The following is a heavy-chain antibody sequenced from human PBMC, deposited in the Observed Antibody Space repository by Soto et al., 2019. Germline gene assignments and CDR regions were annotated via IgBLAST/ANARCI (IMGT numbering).Heavy chain of an antibody. Sequence: ASVKVSFKASGYTFTSYDINWVRQATGQGLEWMGWMNPNSGNTGYAQKFQGRVTMTRNTSISTAYMELSSLRSEDTAVYYCAISEVDYYDSSRNWFDPWGQGTLVTVSS. J-gene: IGHJ5*02. CDR1: GYTFTSYD. V-gene: IGHV1-8*01. D-gene: IGHD3-22*01. CDR2: MNPNSGNT. CDR3: AISEVDYYDSSRNWFDP.